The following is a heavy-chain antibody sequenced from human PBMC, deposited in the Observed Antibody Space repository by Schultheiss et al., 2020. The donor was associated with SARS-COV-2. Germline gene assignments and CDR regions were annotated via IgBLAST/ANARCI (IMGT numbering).Heavy chain of an antibody. J-gene: IGHJ4*02. Sequence: GGSLRLSCAASGFTFSSYSMNWVRQAPGKGLVWVSRINSDGSSTSYADSVKGRFTISRDNSKNTLYLQMNSLRAEDTAVYYCARDGRASHFDYWGQGTLVTVSS. D-gene: IGHD1-26*01. CDR2: INSDGSST. V-gene: IGHV3-74*01. CDR3: ARDGRASHFDY. CDR1: GFTFSSYS.